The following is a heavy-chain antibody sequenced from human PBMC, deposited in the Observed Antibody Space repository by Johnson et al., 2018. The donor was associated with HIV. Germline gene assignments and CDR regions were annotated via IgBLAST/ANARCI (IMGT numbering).Heavy chain of an antibody. Sequence: QVKLVESGGGVVQLGNPLPLSCVVSGLSSSNFAIHGVRQAPGKGPEWVAVISFAGNLKKYADSVRGRFTISRDSSKNTLYLQMNSLRAEDTAVYYCARDPRLGELKIDRRGYAFDIWGQGTMVTVSS. CDR3: ARDPRLGELKIDRRGYAFDI. CDR2: ISFAGNLK. CDR1: GLSSSNFA. V-gene: IGHV3-30*03. D-gene: IGHD3-16*01. J-gene: IGHJ3*02.